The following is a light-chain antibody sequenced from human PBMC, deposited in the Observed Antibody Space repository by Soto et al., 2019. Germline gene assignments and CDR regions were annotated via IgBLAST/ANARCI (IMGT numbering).Light chain of an antibody. Sequence: DIVMTQSPDSLAVSLGDRATINCKSSQSVLYSSNNKNYLAWYQQKPGQPPKLLIYWASTRESGVPDRFSGSGSGTDFTLTISSLQAEDVAVYYCQQYYSSLVTFGGGTKVEIK. V-gene: IGKV4-1*01. CDR3: QQYYSSLVT. J-gene: IGKJ4*01. CDR1: QSVLYSSNNKNY. CDR2: WAS.